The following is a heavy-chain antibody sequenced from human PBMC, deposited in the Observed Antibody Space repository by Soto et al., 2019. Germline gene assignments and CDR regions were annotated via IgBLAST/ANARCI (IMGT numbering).Heavy chain of an antibody. Sequence: QVQLVQSGAEVKKPGASVKVSCKASGYTFTSYYMHWVRQAPGQGLEWMGIINPSGGTTTYAQKFQGRVHMTRDTSTSTVYMELSSLRSEDTAVYFCAREGKSSSCLDFWGQGTLVTVSS. CDR3: AREGKSSSCLDF. CDR1: GYTFTSYY. D-gene: IGHD6-13*01. J-gene: IGHJ4*02. V-gene: IGHV1-46*01. CDR2: INPSGGTT.